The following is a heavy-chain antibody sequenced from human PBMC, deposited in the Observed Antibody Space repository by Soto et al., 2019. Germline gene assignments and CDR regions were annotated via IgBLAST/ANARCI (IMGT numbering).Heavy chain of an antibody. J-gene: IGHJ6*02. Sequence: SVKVSCKASGCTFSNHAISCVRQAPGQVLEWVGGIIPMFPTADYAQRFQGRVTITADDSTTTVYMELSGLRSEDTAMYYCARDDATYCGGDCYRYFYYGMDVWGQGTTVTVSS. CDR3: ARDDATYCGGDCYRYFYYGMDV. CDR1: GCTFSNHA. V-gene: IGHV1-69*13. D-gene: IGHD2-21*02. CDR2: IIPMFPTA.